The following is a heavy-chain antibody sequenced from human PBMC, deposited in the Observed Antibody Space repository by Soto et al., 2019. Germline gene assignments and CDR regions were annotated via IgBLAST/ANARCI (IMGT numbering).Heavy chain of an antibody. CDR2: INDSGST. D-gene: IGHD2-21*02. CDR1: GDSISGYY. CDR3: ARGPVVVTAMKAFDI. J-gene: IGHJ3*02. Sequence: PSETLSLTCTVSGDSISGYYWSWIRQPPGKGLEWIGYINDSGSTNYNPSLKSRVTISVDTSKNQFSLKLSSVTAADTAVYYCARGPVVVTAMKAFDIWGQGTMVTVSS. V-gene: IGHV4-59*12.